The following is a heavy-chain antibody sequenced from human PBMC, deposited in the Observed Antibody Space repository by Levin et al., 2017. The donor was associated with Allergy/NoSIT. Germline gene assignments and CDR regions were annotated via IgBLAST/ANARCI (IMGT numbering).Heavy chain of an antibody. CDR3: ARGSCSSTSSRES. Sequence: SGGSLRLSCAASGFTFSGFWMHWVRQVPGKGLVWVSLINSDGSDTNYADSVKGRFTFSRDNAKNTLYLQMNSLRVEDTALYYCARGSCSSTSSRESWGQGSLVTV. CDR2: INSDGSDT. D-gene: IGHD2-2*01. CDR1: GFTFSGFW. V-gene: IGHV3-74*01. J-gene: IGHJ5*02.